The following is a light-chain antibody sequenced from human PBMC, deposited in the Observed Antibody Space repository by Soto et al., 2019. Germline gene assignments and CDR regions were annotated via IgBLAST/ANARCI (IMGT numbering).Light chain of an antibody. V-gene: IGKV3-20*01. CDR3: QQYGRTSWT. CDR1: QSVSTNF. Sequence: EIVLTQSPGTLSLSPGEGATLSCRASQSVSTNFFAWYQQKPGQAPRLLIYGASTRATGIPDRFSGSGFGTVFTLTIIRLEPEDFAVYYCQQYGRTSWTFGQGTKV. CDR2: GAS. J-gene: IGKJ1*01.